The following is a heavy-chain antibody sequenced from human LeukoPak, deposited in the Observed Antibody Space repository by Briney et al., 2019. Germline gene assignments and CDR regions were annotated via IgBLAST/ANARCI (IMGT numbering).Heavy chain of an antibody. CDR1: GYTLTGYY. J-gene: IGHJ4*02. CDR3: AREGGSYYYDSSGPLVS. V-gene: IGHV1-2*02. Sequence: ASVKVSCKASGYTLTGYYMHWVRQAPGRGLEWMGWINPNSGGTNYAQKFQGRVTMTRDTSISTAYMELSRLRSDDTAVYYCAREGGSYYYDSSGPLVSWGQGTLVTVSS. CDR2: INPNSGGT. D-gene: IGHD3-22*01.